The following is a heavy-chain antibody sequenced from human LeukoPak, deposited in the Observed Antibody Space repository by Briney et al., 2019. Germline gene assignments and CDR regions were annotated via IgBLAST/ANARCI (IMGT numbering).Heavy chain of an antibody. CDR2: IRGSGGST. D-gene: IGHD6-19*01. CDR3: ASGWYGAFDI. Sequence: GGSLRLSCAASGFTFSSCAMSWVRQAPGKGLEWVSAIRGSGGSTYYADSVKGRFTISRDNSKNTLYLQMNSLRAEDTAVYYCASGWYGAFDIWGQGTMVTVSS. J-gene: IGHJ3*02. V-gene: IGHV3-23*01. CDR1: GFTFSSCA.